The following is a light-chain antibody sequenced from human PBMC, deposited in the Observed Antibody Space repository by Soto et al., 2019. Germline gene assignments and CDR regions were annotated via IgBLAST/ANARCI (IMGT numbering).Light chain of an antibody. J-gene: IGLJ2*01. CDR2: DVS. V-gene: IGLV2-14*01. CDR3: SSYTSNSTVV. CDR1: SSDVGGYNY. Sequence: QSALTQPASVSGSPGQSITISCTGTSSDVGGYNYVSWYQQHPGTAPKLMIYDVSNRPSGVSNRFSGSKSGNTASLTISGLQAEDEADYYCSSYTSNSTVVFGGGTKVTVL.